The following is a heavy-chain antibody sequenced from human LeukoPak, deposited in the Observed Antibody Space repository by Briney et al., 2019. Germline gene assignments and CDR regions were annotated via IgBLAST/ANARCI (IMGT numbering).Heavy chain of an antibody. CDR2: IRSKHDSYAT. D-gene: IGHD2-21*02. J-gene: IGHJ4*02. Sequence: GGSLRLSCAASGLIFSNYAMSWVRQAPGKGLEWVGRIRSKHDSYATAYGASVKGRFTISRDDSKNTAYLQMNSLKIEDTAVYYCTRLWGDCGGDCYSRDYWGQGTLVTVSS. V-gene: IGHV3-73*01. CDR3: TRLWGDCGGDCYSRDY. CDR1: GLIFSNYA.